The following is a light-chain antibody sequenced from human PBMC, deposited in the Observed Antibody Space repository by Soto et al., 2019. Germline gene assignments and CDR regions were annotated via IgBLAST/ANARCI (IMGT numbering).Light chain of an antibody. CDR2: GAS. Sequence: EIVMTQSPATLSVSPGERATLSSRASQTVSSNYLAWCQQRPGQAPRLLIYGASTRAAGIPDRFSGSGSGTDFTLTITRLEPEDFAVYYCQPYNTWPPITFGQGTRLEIK. J-gene: IGKJ5*01. CDR1: QTVSSN. CDR3: QPYNTWPPIT. V-gene: IGKV3D-15*01.